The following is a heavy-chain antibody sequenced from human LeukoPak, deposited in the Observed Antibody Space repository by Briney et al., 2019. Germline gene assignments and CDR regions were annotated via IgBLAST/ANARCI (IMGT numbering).Heavy chain of an antibody. CDR3: AREKSSGYWYFDL. CDR1: GGSISSSSYY. D-gene: IGHD3-22*01. J-gene: IGHJ2*01. V-gene: IGHV4-39*07. CDR2: IYYSGST. Sequence: PSETLSLTCTVSGGSISSSSYYWGWIRQPPGKGLEWIGSIYYSGSTYYNPSLKSRVTISVDTSKNQFSLKLSSVTAADTAVFYCAREKSSGYWYFDLWGRGTLVTVSS.